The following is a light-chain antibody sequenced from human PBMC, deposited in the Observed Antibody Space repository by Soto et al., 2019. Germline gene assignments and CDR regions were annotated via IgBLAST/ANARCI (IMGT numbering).Light chain of an antibody. V-gene: IGLV3-21*02. CDR3: QVWDSSSDHVV. CDR1: NIGSKS. CDR2: DDS. J-gene: IGLJ2*01. Sequence: SYELTQPPSVSVAPGQTARITCGGNNIGSKSVHWYQQKPGQAPVLVVYDDSGRPSGIPERFSGSNSGNTATLTISRGEAGDEADYYCQVWDSSSDHVVFGGGTKLTVL.